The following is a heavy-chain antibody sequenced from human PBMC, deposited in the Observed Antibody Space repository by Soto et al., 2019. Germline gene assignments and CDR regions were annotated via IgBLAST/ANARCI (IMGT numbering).Heavy chain of an antibody. V-gene: IGHV4-30-4*01. Sequence: SATLSLTCTVSGGSISSGDYYWSWIRQPPGKGLEWIGYIYYSGSTYYNPSLKSRVTISVDTSKNQFSLKLSSVTAADTAVYYCARDHYVYGMVTGYGYYYGMDGWGQGTTVTVSS. CDR2: IYYSGST. D-gene: IGHD3-9*01. CDR3: ARDHYVYGMVTGYGYYYGMDG. CDR1: GGSISSGDYY. J-gene: IGHJ6*02.